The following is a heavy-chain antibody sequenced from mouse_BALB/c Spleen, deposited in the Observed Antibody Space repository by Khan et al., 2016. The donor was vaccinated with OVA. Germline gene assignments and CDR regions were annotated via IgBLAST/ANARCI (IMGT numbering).Heavy chain of an antibody. V-gene: IGHV9-3-1*01. CDR2: INTYTGEP. CDR3: ERPPNSTYVMSY. CDR1: GYTFTNYG. Sequence: QVQLQQSGPELKKPGETVKISCKASGYTFTNYGMHWVKQTPGQGLKWMGWINTYTGEPTYVDDFKGRFAFSLETFASTAYLQINILNNEDTATYSCERPPNSTYVMSYWGQGTTLTVSS. D-gene: IGHD2-14*01. J-gene: IGHJ2*01.